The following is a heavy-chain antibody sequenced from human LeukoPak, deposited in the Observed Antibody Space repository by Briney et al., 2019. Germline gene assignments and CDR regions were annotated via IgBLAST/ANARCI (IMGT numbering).Heavy chain of an antibody. CDR3: ASSLWFGEYYFDY. CDR1: GYTFTGYY. J-gene: IGHJ4*02. D-gene: IGHD3-10*01. Sequence: ASVKVSCKASGYTFTGYYMHWVRQAPGQGLEWMGWINPNSGGTNYAQKFQGRVTMTRDTSVSTAYMELSRLRSDDTAVYYCASSLWFGEYYFDYWGQGTLATVSS. V-gene: IGHV1-2*02. CDR2: INPNSGGT.